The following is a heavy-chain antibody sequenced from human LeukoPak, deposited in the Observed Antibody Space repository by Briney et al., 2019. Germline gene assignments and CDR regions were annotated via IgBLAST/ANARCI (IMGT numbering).Heavy chain of an antibody. CDR1: GGTFRSYA. V-gene: IGHV1-69*05. CDR2: IIPIFGTA. D-gene: IGHD1-26*01. J-gene: IGHJ4*02. CDR3: ARARVGATDYFDF. Sequence: ASVKVSCKASGGTFRSYAISWVRQAPRQGLEWMGGIIPIFGTANYAQKFQGRVTITTDESTSTAYMELSSLRSEDTAVYYCARARVGATDYFDFWGQGTLVTVSS.